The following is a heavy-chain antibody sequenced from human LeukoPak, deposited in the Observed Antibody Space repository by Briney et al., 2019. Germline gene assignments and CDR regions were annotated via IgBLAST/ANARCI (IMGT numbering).Heavy chain of an antibody. CDR1: GYTFTGYY. V-gene: IGHV1-2*02. CDR2: INPNSGGT. J-gene: IGHJ3*01. CDR3: GRSRAFHF. Sequence: GASVKVSCKASGYTFTGYYMHWVRQAPGQGLEWMGWINPNSGGTNYAQKFQGRVTMTRDTSISKAYMELSRLRSDDAAVYYCGRSRAFHFWGQGTMVTVSP.